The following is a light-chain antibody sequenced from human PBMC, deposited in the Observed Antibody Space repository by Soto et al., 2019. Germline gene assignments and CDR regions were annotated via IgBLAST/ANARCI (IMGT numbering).Light chain of an antibody. V-gene: IGKV3-20*01. CDR3: QQYGSSLFT. J-gene: IGKJ3*01. CDR1: QVISSW. CDR2: GTS. Sequence: TQSPSSLSASVGDRVTITCRASQVISSWLAWYQQKPGQAPRVLIYGTSIRASGVPERFSGGGSGTDFTLTITRLEPEDFAVYYCQQYGSSLFTFGPGTKVDFK.